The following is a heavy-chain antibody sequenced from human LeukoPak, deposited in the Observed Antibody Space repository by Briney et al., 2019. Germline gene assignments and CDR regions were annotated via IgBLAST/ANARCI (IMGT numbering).Heavy chain of an antibody. CDR1: GFTFSSYA. V-gene: IGHV3-23*01. Sequence: PWGSLRLSCAASGFTFSSYAMSWVRQAPGKGLEWVSAVSGSGGSTYYADSVKGRFTISRDNSKNTLYLQMNSLRAEDTAVYYCAKDPAVTGAFDIWGQGTMVTVSS. D-gene: IGHD4-11*01. J-gene: IGHJ3*02. CDR2: VSGSGGST. CDR3: AKDPAVTGAFDI.